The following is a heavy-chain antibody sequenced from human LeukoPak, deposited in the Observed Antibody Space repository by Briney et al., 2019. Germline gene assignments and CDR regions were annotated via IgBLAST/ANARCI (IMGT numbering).Heavy chain of an antibody. Sequence: GASVKVSCKASGYTFTSYGISWVRQAPGQGLEWMGWISDYNGNKNYAQKLQGRVTMTTDTSTSTAYMELRSLRSDDTAVYYCARAPLYDDSSPPYYWGQGTLVTVSS. J-gene: IGHJ4*02. CDR3: ARAPLYDDSSPPYY. D-gene: IGHD3-22*01. CDR2: ISDYNGNK. V-gene: IGHV1-18*01. CDR1: GYTFTSYG.